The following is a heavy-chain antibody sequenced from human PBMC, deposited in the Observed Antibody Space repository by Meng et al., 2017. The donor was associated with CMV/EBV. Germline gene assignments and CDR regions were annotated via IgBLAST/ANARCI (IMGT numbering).Heavy chain of an antibody. V-gene: IGHV4-34*01. J-gene: IGHJ5*02. CDR1: GGSFSGYY. CDR3: ARGITTLGWFDP. CDR2: INHSGST. D-gene: IGHD3-10*02. Sequence: GSLRLSCAVYGGSFSGYYWSWIRQPPGKGLEWIGEINHSGSTNYNPSLKSRVTISVDTSKNQFSLKLSSVTAADTAVYYCARGITTLGWFDPWGQGTLVTVSS.